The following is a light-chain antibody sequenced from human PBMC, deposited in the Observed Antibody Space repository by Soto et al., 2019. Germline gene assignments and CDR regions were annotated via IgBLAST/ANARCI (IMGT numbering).Light chain of an antibody. CDR3: QQYGSSPRT. V-gene: IGKV3-20*01. CDR2: CAS. Sequence: IVLTQSPGTLSVSPGEGATLSCKASQSVRRNYLAWYQQEPGQPPRLLIYCASNRAIGIPDRFSGSGSGTDFTLTISRLEPEDFAVYYCQQYGSSPRTFGPGTKVDIK. CDR1: QSVRRNY. J-gene: IGKJ3*01.